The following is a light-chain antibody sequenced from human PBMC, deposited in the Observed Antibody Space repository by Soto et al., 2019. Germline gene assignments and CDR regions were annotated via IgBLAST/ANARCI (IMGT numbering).Light chain of an antibody. V-gene: IGKV3-15*01. CDR1: QSVSSN. CDR2: GAS. J-gene: IGKJ1*01. Sequence: EIVMTQSPGTLSVSPGERATLSCRASQSVSSNLAGYQQKPGQAPRLLIYGASTRATGIPARFSGSGSGTEFTLTISSLQSEDFAVYYCQQYNNWPRTFGQGTKVEIK. CDR3: QQYNNWPRT.